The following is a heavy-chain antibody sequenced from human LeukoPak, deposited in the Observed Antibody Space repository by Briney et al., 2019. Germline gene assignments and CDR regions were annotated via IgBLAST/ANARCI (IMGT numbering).Heavy chain of an antibody. CDR1: GFTFTYYA. CDR3: AKDSSSGWFHWYFDL. CDR2: ISYDGSRQ. V-gene: IGHV3-30-3*01. Sequence: PGGSLRLSCAASGFTFTYYAMHWVRQAPGKGLELVALISYDGSRQYYTDSVKGRFTISRDISKNTLYLQMNSLRAEDTAVYYCAKDSSSGWFHWYFDLWGRGTLVTVSS. D-gene: IGHD6-19*01. J-gene: IGHJ2*01.